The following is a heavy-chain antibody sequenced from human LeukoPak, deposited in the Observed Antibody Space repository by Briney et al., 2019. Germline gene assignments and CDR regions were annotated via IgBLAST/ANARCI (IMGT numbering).Heavy chain of an antibody. V-gene: IGHV4-59*12. CDR3: ARDGSYFSFDY. CDR2: MYYSGRT. J-gene: IGHJ4*01. Sequence: PSETLSLTCTVSGGSISSYYWSWIRQPPGEGLGWLGYMYYSGRTNYNPLLKCRVAISVDTFKKQFCRTLSSVTGPVTGVDYCARDGSYFSFDYWGPGTLVTAAS. D-gene: IGHD1-26*01. CDR1: GGSISSYY.